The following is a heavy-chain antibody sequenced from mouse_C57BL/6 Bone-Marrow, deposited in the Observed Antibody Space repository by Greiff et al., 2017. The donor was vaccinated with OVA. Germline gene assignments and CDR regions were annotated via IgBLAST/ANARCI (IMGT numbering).Heavy chain of an antibody. Sequence: QVQLQQPGAELVKPGASVKMSCKASGYTFTSYWITWVKQRPGQGLEWIGDIYPGSGSTNYNEKFKSKATLTVYTSSSTAYMQLSSLTSEDSAVYYCARWGPWDYWGQGTTLTVSS. V-gene: IGHV1-55*01. CDR2: IYPGSGST. CDR3: ARWGPWDY. J-gene: IGHJ2*01. CDR1: GYTFTSYW.